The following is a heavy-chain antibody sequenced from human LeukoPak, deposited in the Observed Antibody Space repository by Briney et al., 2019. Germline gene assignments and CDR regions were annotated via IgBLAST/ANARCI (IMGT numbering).Heavy chain of an antibody. CDR3: ARAYMTPYMDV. CDR2: IWHDGSNK. Sequence: PGTSLRLSCAASGYTFSSYGVQWVRQPPGKGLEWVAIIWHDGSNKFYADPVKRRFAISRDSSKSTVFLQMNTLRAEDTALYYCARAYMTPYMDVWGQGTTVTVSS. V-gene: IGHV3-33*01. J-gene: IGHJ6*03. D-gene: IGHD1-14*01. CDR1: GYTFSSYG.